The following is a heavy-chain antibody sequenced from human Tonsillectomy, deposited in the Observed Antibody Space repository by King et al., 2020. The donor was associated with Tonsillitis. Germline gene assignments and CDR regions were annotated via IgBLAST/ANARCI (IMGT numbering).Heavy chain of an antibody. J-gene: IGHJ3*02. CDR1: GSSFSRSD. CDR3: ARDFEVGSEDALDI. D-gene: IGHD3-3*01. CDR2: ISIDGNLR. Sequence: VQLVESGGGVVQPGRSLRLSCAASGSSFSRSDMHCVRQAPGKGLEWVAVISIDGNLRFYGDSVKGRFTISRDNSKNTLYLHMDSLSAEDTALYYCARDFEVGSEDALDIWGQGTMVTVSS. V-gene: IGHV3-33*05.